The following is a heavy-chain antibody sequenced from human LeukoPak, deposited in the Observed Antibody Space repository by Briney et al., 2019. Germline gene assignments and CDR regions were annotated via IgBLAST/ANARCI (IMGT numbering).Heavy chain of an antibody. V-gene: IGHV3-23*01. J-gene: IGHJ5*02. CDR1: GFTFTTY. CDR2: ISGSGDNT. CDR3: AKDLPASGWFS. Sequence: RSGGSLRLSCAASGFTFTTYMIWVRQAPGKGLEWVSAISGSGDNTYYADSVRGRFIISRDNSKNTLYLQMNSLRAEDTAIYYCAKDLPASGWFSWGQGTLVTVSS. D-gene: IGHD6-19*01.